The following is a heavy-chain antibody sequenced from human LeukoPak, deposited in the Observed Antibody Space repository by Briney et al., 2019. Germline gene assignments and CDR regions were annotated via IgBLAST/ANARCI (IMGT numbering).Heavy chain of an antibody. CDR2: IYYSGST. D-gene: IGHD6-6*01. J-gene: IGHJ6*03. V-gene: IGHV4-59*11. CDR1: GGSISSHY. Sequence: SETLSLTCTVSGGSISSHYWSWIRKPPGKGLEWIGYIYYSGSTNYNPSLKSRVTISVDTSKNQFSLKLSSVTAADTAVYYCARRSSSEPNYYYYYYMDVWGKGTTVTVSS. CDR3: ARRSSSEPNYYYYYYMDV.